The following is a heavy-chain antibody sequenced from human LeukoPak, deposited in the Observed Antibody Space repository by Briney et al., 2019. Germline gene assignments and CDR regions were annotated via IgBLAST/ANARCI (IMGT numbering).Heavy chain of an antibody. CDR1: GFTFSTYN. CDR3: ARSGGVVVPAEGPQGHYYYSYYMDV. D-gene: IGHD2-2*01. Sequence: GGSLRLSCAASGFTFSTYNRKWVRQAPGKGLEWVSYISSSSSTMYYADSVKGRFTISRDNAKSSLYLQMNSLRAEDTAVYYCARSGGVVVPAEGPQGHYYYSYYMDVWGKGTTVTVSS. CDR2: ISSSSSTM. V-gene: IGHV3-48*01. J-gene: IGHJ6*03.